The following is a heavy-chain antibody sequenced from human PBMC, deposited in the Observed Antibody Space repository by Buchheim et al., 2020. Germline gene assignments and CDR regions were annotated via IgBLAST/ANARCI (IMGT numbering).Heavy chain of an antibody. J-gene: IGHJ6*02. CDR3: ARFTTVYYDFWRGYSDYYYYYGMDV. CDR2: ISSSSSTI. D-gene: IGHD3-3*01. V-gene: IGHV3-48*01. CDR1: GFTFSSYS. Sequence: EVQLVESGGGLVQPGGSLRLSCAASGFTFSSYSMNWVRQAPGKGLEWVSYISSSSSTIYYADSVKGRFTISRDNAKNSLYLQMNSLRAEDTAVYYCARFTTVYYDFWRGYSDYYYYYGMDVWGQGTT.